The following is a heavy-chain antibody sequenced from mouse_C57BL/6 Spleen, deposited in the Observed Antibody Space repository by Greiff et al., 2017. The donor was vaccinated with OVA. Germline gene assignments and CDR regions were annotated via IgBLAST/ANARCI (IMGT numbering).Heavy chain of an antibody. V-gene: IGHV2-9*01. D-gene: IGHD1-1*01. J-gene: IGHJ3*01. CDR1: GFSFTSYG. CDR3: AKLGYYGSSQGFAY. CDR2: ICGGGST. Sequence: QVQLKESGPGLVAPSQCLSITCTVSGFSFTSYGVDWVRQPPGTGLEWLGVICGGGSTTYTSALMSRLSISKDNSKSQVFLKMNSLQTDDTAMYYCAKLGYYGSSQGFAYWGQGTLVTVSA.